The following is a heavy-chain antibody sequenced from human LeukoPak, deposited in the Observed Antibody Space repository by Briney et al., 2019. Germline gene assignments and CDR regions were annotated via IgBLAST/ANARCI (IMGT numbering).Heavy chain of an antibody. V-gene: IGHV3-23*01. CDR2: ISGSGGDT. Sequence: PGGSLRLSCAASGFTFSSYAMTWVRQAPGKGLEWVSGISGSGGDTYYADSVEGRFTVSRDNSKNTLYLQMNSLRAEDTAVYYCAKMARYSSSWADCWGQGTLVTVSS. CDR1: GFTFSSYA. J-gene: IGHJ4*02. D-gene: IGHD6-13*01. CDR3: AKMARYSSSWADC.